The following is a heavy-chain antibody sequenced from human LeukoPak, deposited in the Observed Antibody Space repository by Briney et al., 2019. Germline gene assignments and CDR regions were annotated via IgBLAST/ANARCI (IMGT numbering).Heavy chain of an antibody. D-gene: IGHD2-2*02. V-gene: IGHV3-74*01. CDR3: ARAYCSSTSCYKDASDY. CDR1: GFTFSNYW. J-gene: IGHJ4*02. Sequence: GGSLRLSCAASGFTFSNYWMHWVRQAPGKGLVWVSRINSDGSSTSYADSVKGRFTISRDNAKNTLYLQMNSLRAEDTAVYYCARAYCSSTSCYKDASDYWGQGTLVTVSP. CDR2: INSDGSST.